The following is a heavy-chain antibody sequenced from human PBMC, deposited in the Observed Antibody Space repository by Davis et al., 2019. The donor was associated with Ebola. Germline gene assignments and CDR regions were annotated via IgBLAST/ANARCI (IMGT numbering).Heavy chain of an antibody. CDR1: GFTFSSYW. D-gene: IGHD6-6*01. J-gene: IGHJ6*02. CDR3: ARDKGDSSSIYYYYYYGMDV. CDR2: IEQDGSEK. Sequence: GGSLRLSCAASGFTFSSYWMSWVRQAPGKGLEWVANIEQDGSEKYYVDSVKGRFTISRDNAKNSLYLQMNSLRAEDTAVYYCARDKGDSSSIYYYYYYGMDVWGQGTTVTVSS. V-gene: IGHV3-7*01.